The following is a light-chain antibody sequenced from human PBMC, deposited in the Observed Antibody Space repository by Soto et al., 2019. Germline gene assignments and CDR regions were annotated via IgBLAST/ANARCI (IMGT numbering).Light chain of an antibody. J-gene: IGKJ4*01. CDR3: QQDYSFPLT. Sequence: DIVMTQSPDSLAVSLGERATINCKSSQRVLYSSNTKNYLAWYQQKPGQPPKLLIYWSTTRTSGVPDRFSGSVSGTDFTLTVSSLQAEDMAVFYCQQDYSFPLTFGGGTTVDIK. CDR2: WST. V-gene: IGKV4-1*01. CDR1: QRVLYSSNTKNY.